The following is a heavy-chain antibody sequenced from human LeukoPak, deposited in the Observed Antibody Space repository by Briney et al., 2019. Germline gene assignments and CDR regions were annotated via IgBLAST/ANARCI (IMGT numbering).Heavy chain of an antibody. D-gene: IGHD3-22*01. Sequence: GALVKVSCKASGYTFTGYYMHWVRQAPGQGLEWMGWINPNSGGTNYAQKFQGRVTMTRDTSISTAYMELSRLRSDDTAVYYCARVRGRGDSSGFDYWGQGTLVTVSS. J-gene: IGHJ4*02. CDR1: GYTFTGYY. CDR2: INPNSGGT. V-gene: IGHV1-2*02. CDR3: ARVRGRGDSSGFDY.